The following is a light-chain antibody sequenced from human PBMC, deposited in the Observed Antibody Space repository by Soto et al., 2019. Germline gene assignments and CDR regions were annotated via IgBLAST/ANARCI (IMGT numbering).Light chain of an antibody. CDR3: QQYGSSPSWT. Sequence: EIVLTQSPATLSLSPGERATLSCRANQSVSSSYLAWYQQKPGQAPRLLIYGASSRATGIPDRFSGSGSGTDFTLTISRLEPEDFAVYYCQQYGSSPSWTFGQGTKVDIK. CDR2: GAS. J-gene: IGKJ1*01. V-gene: IGKV3-20*01. CDR1: QSVSSSY.